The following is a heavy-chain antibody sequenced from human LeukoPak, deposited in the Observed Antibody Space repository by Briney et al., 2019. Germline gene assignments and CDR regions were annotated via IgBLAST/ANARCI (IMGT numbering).Heavy chain of an antibody. CDR3: AREEGDSSGYSPIVY. CDR1: GGSISSYY. D-gene: IGHD3-22*01. V-gene: IGHV4-59*12. Sequence: SETLSLTCTVSGGSISSYYWSWIRQPPGKGLEWIGYIYYSGSTYYNPPLKSRVTISVDTSKNQFSLKLSSVTAADTAVYYCAREEGDSSGYSPIVYWGQGTLVTVSS. J-gene: IGHJ4*02. CDR2: IYYSGST.